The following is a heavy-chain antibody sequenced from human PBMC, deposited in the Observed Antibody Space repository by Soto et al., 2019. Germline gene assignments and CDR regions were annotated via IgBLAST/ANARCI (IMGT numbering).Heavy chain of an antibody. CDR2: ISGGGGST. V-gene: IGHV3-23*01. J-gene: IGHJ4*02. Sequence: EVQLLESGGGLVQPGGSLRLSCAASGFTFSSYAMSWVRQAPGKGLEWVSAISGGGGSTYYADSVKGRFTISRDNSKNTLYLQMNSLRAEDTAVYYCAKVRSSSWLREDFDYWGQGTLVTVSS. CDR1: GFTFSSYA. CDR3: AKVRSSSWLREDFDY. D-gene: IGHD6-13*01.